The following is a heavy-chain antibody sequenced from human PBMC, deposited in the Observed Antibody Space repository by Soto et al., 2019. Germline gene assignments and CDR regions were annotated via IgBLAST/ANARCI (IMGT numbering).Heavy chain of an antibody. CDR3: VKGTFSSSKVIFDS. CDR2: ITSNSGAV. J-gene: IGHJ4*02. CDR1: GFSFEDYD. D-gene: IGHD6-6*01. Sequence: EVQLVESGGGLAQPGRSLRLSCVASGFSFEDYDMHWVRQVPGRGLEWVSSITSNSGAVKYADSVQGRFTLSRDNARNFMYLEMKSLRIEDTAFYFCVKGTFSSSKVIFDSWGQGTLVTVAS. V-gene: IGHV3-9*01.